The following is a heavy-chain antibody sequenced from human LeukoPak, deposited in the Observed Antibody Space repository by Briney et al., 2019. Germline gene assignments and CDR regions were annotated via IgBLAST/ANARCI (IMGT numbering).Heavy chain of an antibody. CDR2: ITTKRSNYAT. CDR1: GFTFSDSD. CDR3: TTYRSGHY. V-gene: IGHV3-73*01. Sequence: QPGGSLRLSCAASGFTFSDSDIHWVRQASGKGLEWVGRITTKRSNYATAYTASVKGRFTISRHDSENTAYLQMNSLKTEDTALYYCTTYRSGHYWSQGTLVTVSS. D-gene: IGHD6-19*01. J-gene: IGHJ4*02.